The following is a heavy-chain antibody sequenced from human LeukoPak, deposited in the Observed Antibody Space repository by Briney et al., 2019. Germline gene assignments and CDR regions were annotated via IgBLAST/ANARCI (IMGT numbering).Heavy chain of an antibody. V-gene: IGHV3-7*01. J-gene: IGHJ4*02. CDR2: IKQDGSEK. Sequence: GGSLRLSCAASGFTFSSYWMSWVRQAPGKGLEWVANIKQDGSEKYYVDSVKGRFTISRDNAKNSLYLQMNSLRAEDTAVYYCARTARDIVVVVAAIHFDYWGQGTLVTVSS. D-gene: IGHD2-15*01. CDR1: GFTFSSYW. CDR3: ARTARDIVVVVAAIHFDY.